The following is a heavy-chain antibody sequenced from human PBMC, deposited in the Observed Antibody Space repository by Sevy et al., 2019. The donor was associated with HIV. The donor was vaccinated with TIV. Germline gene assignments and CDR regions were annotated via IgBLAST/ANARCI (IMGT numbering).Heavy chain of an antibody. CDR1: GFTFSRYS. Sequence: GGSLRLSCAASGFTFSRYSMNWVRQAPGKGLEWVSYISSSSSTVYYPDSVKGRFTISKDNAKNSLFLQMSSLSDEDTAVYYCAKAGDPGYASSPTYYYGMDVWGQGTTVTVSS. D-gene: IGHD6-13*01. CDR3: AKAGDPGYASSPTYYYGMDV. V-gene: IGHV3-48*02. J-gene: IGHJ6*02. CDR2: ISSSSSTV.